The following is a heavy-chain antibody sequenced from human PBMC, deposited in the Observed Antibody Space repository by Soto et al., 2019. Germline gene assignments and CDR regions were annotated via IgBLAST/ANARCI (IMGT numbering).Heavy chain of an antibody. D-gene: IGHD6-6*01. J-gene: IGHJ6*02. Sequence: EVQLLESGGGLVQPGGSLRLSCAASGFTFSSYAMSWVRQAPGKGLEWVSAISGSGGSTYYADSAKGRFTISRDNSKNTLYLQMNSLRAEDTAVYYCAKDLRRSSSSVYYYYGMDVWGQGTTVTVSS. CDR3: AKDLRRSSSSVYYYYGMDV. CDR1: GFTFSSYA. V-gene: IGHV3-23*01. CDR2: ISGSGGST.